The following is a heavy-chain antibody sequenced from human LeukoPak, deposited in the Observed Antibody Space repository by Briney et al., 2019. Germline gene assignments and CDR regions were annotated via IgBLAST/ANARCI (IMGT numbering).Heavy chain of an antibody. Sequence: GGSLRLSCTASGFTFSHYYMTWIRQAPGKGLEWVSHIDSSSTYTNYADSVKGRFTISRDNSKNTLYLQMNSLRAEDTAVYYCAREYRGSRRSDAFDIWGQGTMVTVSS. CDR1: GFTFSHYY. J-gene: IGHJ3*02. CDR3: AREYRGSRRSDAFDI. V-gene: IGHV3-11*05. D-gene: IGHD3-10*01. CDR2: IDSSSTYT.